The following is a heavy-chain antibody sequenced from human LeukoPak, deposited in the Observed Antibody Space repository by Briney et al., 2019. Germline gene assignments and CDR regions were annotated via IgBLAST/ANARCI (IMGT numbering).Heavy chain of an antibody. D-gene: IGHD1-26*01. V-gene: IGHV1-18*01. Sequence: ASVKVSCKASGYTFTSYAITWVRQAPGQGLEWMGWISAYNGNTNYAQNLQGRVTMTTDTSTSTAYMELRSLRSDDTAIYYCARDNSVGDNAWWFDPWGQGTLVTVSS. J-gene: IGHJ5*02. CDR2: ISAYNGNT. CDR3: ARDNSVGDNAWWFDP. CDR1: GYTFTSYA.